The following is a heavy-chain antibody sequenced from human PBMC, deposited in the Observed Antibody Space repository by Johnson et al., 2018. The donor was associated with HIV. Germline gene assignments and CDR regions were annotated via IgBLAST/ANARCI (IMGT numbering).Heavy chain of an antibody. CDR1: QVTFNNYY. CDR2: IKQDGSEK. Sequence: VQLVESGGGVVRPAWSPRLSCAASQVTFNNYYLNCVRQAPGKGLEWVANIKQDGSEKYYVDSVKGRFTISRDNAKNSLYLQMNNLRGEDTAVYYCVRDHQPWGQGTMVTVSS. V-gene: IGHV3-7*03. CDR3: VRDHQP. J-gene: IGHJ3*01. D-gene: IGHD2-2*01.